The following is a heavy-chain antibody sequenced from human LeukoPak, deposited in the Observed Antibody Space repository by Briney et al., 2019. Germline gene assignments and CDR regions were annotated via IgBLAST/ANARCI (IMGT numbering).Heavy chain of an antibody. D-gene: IGHD3-10*01. J-gene: IGHJ5*02. CDR1: GDSISSGDYY. CDR3: ARDHTRYYGSGSYGVWFDP. CDR2: ISSSGST. V-gene: IGHV4-61*02. Sequence: SETLSLTCTVSGDSISSGDYYWSWIRQPAGKGLEWIGRISSSGSTNYNPSLKSRVTISVDTSKNQFSLKLSSVTAADTAVYFCARDHTRYYGSGSYGVWFDPWGQGTLVTVSS.